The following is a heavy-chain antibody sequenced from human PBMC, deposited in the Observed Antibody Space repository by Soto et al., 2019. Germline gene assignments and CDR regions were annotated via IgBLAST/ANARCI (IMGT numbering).Heavy chain of an antibody. Sequence: GGSLRLSCAVSGFRFSSSWMSWIRQAPGKGLEWVAHINQGGSQKYYVDSAKGRFTISRDNAKTSLYLQMNNLRAEDTATYYCASWADAADEDYFHHWGQGTLVTVSS. D-gene: IGHD3-16*01. V-gene: IGHV3-7*03. J-gene: IGHJ1*01. CDR2: INQGGSQK. CDR1: GFRFSSSW. CDR3: ASWADAADEDYFHH.